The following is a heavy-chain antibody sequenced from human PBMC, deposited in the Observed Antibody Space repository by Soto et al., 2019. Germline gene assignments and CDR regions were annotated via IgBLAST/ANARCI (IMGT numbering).Heavy chain of an antibody. CDR3: ARDNSWDYGSGLMAWWFDP. Sequence: GXSAKVSCKASGETFTSYDINWVRQATGQGLEWMGWMNPNSGNTGYAQKFQGRVTMTRDPSTSTDYMELSSLRSEDTAVYYCARDNSWDYGSGLMAWWFDPWGQGTLVTVSS. J-gene: IGHJ5*02. V-gene: IGHV1-8*01. CDR2: MNPNSGNT. CDR1: GETFTSYD. D-gene: IGHD3-10*01.